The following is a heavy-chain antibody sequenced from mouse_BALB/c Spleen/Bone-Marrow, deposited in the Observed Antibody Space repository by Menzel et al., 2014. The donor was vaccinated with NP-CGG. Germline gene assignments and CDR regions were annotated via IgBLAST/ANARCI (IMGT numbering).Heavy chain of an antibody. J-gene: IGHJ4*01. CDR1: GFTFSSFG. V-gene: IGHV5-17*02. CDR3: VRSYDSYAMAF. D-gene: IGHD2-10*02. Sequence: DVMLVESGGGLAQPGGSRKLSCAASGFTFSSFGMHWVRQAPEKGLEWVAYISSGSSTIYYADTVKGRFTIPRDNPKNTLFLQMTSLRSEDTAMYYCVRSYDSYAMAFWGQGTSVTVSS. CDR2: ISSGSSTI.